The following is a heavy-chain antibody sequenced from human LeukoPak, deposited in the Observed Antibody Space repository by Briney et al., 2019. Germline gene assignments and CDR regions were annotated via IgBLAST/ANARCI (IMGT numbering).Heavy chain of an antibody. CDR1: GSTFNSYA. CDR2: ISGSGGST. Sequence: PGGSLRLSCAASGSTFNSYAMTWVRQAPGKGLKWVSAISGSGGSTYYADSVKGRFTISRDNSKNTVYLQMNSLRGDDTAVYYCARPQGFYYDSAGYPDYWGQGTWVTVSS. CDR3: ARPQGFYYDSAGYPDY. V-gene: IGHV3-23*01. J-gene: IGHJ4*02. D-gene: IGHD3-22*01.